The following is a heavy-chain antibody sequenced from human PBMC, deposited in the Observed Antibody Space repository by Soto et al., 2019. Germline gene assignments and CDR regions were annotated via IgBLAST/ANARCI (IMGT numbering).Heavy chain of an antibody. CDR1: WGTCVNYG. D-gene: IGHD2-15*01. CDR3: ARSCSGGSCYGVYYGMDV. J-gene: IGHJ6*02. V-gene: IGHV1-69*01. CDR2: IIPIFGTA. Sequence: SVEIACESVWGTCVNYGGSRVRQTTGQRLEWMGGIIPIFGTANYAQKFQGRVTITADESTSTAYMELSSLRSEDTAVYYCARSCSGGSCYGVYYGMDVWGQGTTVTVSS.